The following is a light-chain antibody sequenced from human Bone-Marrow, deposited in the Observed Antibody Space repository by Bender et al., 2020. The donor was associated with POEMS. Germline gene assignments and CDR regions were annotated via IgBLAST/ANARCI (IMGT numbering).Light chain of an antibody. CDR2: EVN. Sequence: QSALTQPASVSASPGQSITISCTRSSSDVGSYDLVSWYQHHPGKAPKVIIYEVNERPSGVSNRFSGSKSGNTASLTISGLQAEDEADYYCCSYAGSSTFYVFGTGTKVTVL. CDR1: SSDVGSYDL. J-gene: IGLJ1*01. CDR3: CSYAGSSTFYV. V-gene: IGLV2-23*02.